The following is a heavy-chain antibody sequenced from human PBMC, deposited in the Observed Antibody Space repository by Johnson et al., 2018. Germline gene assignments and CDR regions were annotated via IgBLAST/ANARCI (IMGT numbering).Heavy chain of an antibody. CDR1: GFTFDDYD. Sequence: VQLVQSGGGLVQPGRSLRLSCAASGFTFDDYDMHWVRQAPGKGLEWVSGISRHSDRIGYADSVMGRFTNSRDNAKTSLLYLQMNSLRAEDTALYYCAKGMSCTNAVCYTFYYGMDVWGQGTTVTVSS. CDR2: ISRHSDRI. V-gene: IGHV3-9*01. J-gene: IGHJ6*02. CDR3: AKGMSCTNAVCYTFYYGMDV. D-gene: IGHD2-8*01.